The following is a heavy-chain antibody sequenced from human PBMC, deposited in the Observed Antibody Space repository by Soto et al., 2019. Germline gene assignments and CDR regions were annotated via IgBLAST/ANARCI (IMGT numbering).Heavy chain of an antibody. J-gene: IGHJ4*02. CDR3: AKGLL. V-gene: IGHV3-23*01. CDR2: ISGSGGST. CDR1: GFTFNTYA. Sequence: EVQLLESGGGLVQPGGSLRLSCAASGFTFNTYATSWVRQAPGKGLEWVSGISGSGGSTDYADSVKGRFTISRDNSKNTLYLQTSSLRGEDTAVYYCAKGLLWGQGTLVTVSP.